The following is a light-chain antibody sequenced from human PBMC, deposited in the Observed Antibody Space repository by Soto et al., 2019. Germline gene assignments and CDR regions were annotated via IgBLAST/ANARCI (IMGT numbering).Light chain of an antibody. V-gene: IGLV2-14*01. CDR1: SSDVGTYNY. Sequence: QSVLTQPASVSGSPGQSITISCTGTSSDVGTYNYVSWYQQHPGKAPKLMIYEVGNRPSGVSNRFSGSKSGNTASLTISGLQAEDEADYYCSSFTNSRADVFGTGTKGTAL. CDR3: SSFTNSRADV. J-gene: IGLJ1*01. CDR2: EVG.